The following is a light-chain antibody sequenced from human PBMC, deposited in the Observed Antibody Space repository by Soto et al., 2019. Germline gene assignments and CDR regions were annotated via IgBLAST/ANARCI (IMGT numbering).Light chain of an antibody. Sequence: QSALTQPASVSGPPGQSITISCTGTSSDVGAYNYVSWYQQHPGKAPKLMIYEVSNRPSGVSNRFSGSKSGNTASLTISGLQAEDEADYYCSSYISSSTLVFGTGTKGTVL. V-gene: IGLV2-14*01. CDR3: SSYISSSTLV. CDR1: SSDVGAYNY. CDR2: EVS. J-gene: IGLJ1*01.